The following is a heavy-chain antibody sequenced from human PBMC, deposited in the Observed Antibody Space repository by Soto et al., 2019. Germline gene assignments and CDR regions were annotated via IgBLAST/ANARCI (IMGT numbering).Heavy chain of an antibody. CDR1: GGTFSSYT. J-gene: IGHJ6*02. Sequence: QVQLVQSGAEVKKPGSSVKVSCKASGGTFSSYTISWVRQAPGQGLEWMGRIIPILGIANYAQKFQGRVTINADKSTSKDYMELSSLRSEDTAVYYCAREGAGYYDSSLGTTNYYYGMDVWGQGTTVTVSS. V-gene: IGHV1-69*08. CDR2: IIPILGIA. CDR3: AREGAGYYDSSLGTTNYYYGMDV. D-gene: IGHD3-22*01.